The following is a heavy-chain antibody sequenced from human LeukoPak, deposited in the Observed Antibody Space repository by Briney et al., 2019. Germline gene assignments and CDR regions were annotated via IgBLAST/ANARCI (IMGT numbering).Heavy chain of an antibody. CDR3: ARVPDYGDYLNWFDP. CDR1: GSSISDYY. J-gene: IGHJ5*02. Sequence: PSETLSLTCTVSGSSISDYYWSWIRQPTGKGREWIGYIFYSGTTKYSPSLKSRVTISLDTSKSQFSLRLTSLTAADTAIYYCARVPDYGDYLNWFDPWGQGTLDTVSS. D-gene: IGHD4-17*01. CDR2: IFYSGTT. V-gene: IGHV4-59*01.